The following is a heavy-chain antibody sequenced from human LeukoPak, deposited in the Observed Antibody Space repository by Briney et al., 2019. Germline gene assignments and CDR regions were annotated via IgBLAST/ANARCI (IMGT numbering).Heavy chain of an antibody. CDR1: GFTFSSYS. V-gene: IGHV3-48*02. D-gene: IGHD1-26*01. CDR2: ISSSSTTI. CDR3: AKSESYRFDY. J-gene: IGHJ4*02. Sequence: GGSLRLSCAASGFTFSSYSMNWVRQAPGKGLEWVSFISSSSTTIYYADSVKGRFTISRDNAKNSLYLQVNSLRDEDTAVYYCAKSESYRFDYWGQGTLDTVSS.